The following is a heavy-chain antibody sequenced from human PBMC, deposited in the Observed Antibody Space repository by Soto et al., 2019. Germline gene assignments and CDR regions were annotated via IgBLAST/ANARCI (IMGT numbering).Heavy chain of an antibody. V-gene: IGHV4-31*03. CDR2: IYYSGST. J-gene: IGHJ5*02. CDR1: GGSISSGGYY. CDR3: ARVSPVFHLGP. Sequence: PSETLSLTCTVSGGSISSGGYYWSWIRQHPGKGLEWIGYIYYSGSTYYNPSLESRVTISVDTSKNQFSLKLSSVTAADTAVYYRARVSPVFHLGPWGQGTLVTVSS. D-gene: IGHD1-20*01.